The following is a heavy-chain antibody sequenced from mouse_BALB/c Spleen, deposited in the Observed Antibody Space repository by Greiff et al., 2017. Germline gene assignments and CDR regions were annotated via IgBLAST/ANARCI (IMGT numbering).Heavy chain of an antibody. V-gene: IGHV14-3*02. J-gene: IGHJ2*01. CDR2: IDPANGNT. CDR1: GFNIKDTY. CDR3: ARSGLDYYGSSYDYFDY. D-gene: IGHD1-1*01. Sequence: EVQLQESGAELVKPGASVKLSCTASGFNIKDTYMHWVKQRPEQGLEWIGRIDPANGNTKYDPKFQGKATITADTSSNTAYLQLSSLTSEDTAVYYCARSGLDYYGSSYDYFDYWGQGTTLTVSS.